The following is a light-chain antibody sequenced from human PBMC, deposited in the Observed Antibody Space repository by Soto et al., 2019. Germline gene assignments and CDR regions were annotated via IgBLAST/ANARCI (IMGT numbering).Light chain of an antibody. CDR2: DAS. J-gene: IGKJ5*01. CDR3: QQRSSWPRIT. Sequence: EIVLTQSPGTLSLSPGERATLSCRASQSVRSYLAWYQQKPGQAPRLLIYDASNRAPGIPARFSGSGSGTDFTLTISSLEPDDLAVYYCQQRSSWPRITVGQGTRLEIK. CDR1: QSVRSY. V-gene: IGKV3-11*01.